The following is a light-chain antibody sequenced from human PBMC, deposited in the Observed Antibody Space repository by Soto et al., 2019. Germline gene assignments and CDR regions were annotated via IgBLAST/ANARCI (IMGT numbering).Light chain of an antibody. CDR2: STN. Sequence: QAVVTQEPSLSVSPGGTVTFTCGLSSGSVSTNYYPSWYQQTPGQSPRTLMYSTNTRSSGVADRFSGSILGNKAALTITGAQADDESDYYCVLYMGSGINVFGGGTQLTVL. CDR1: SGSVSTNYY. CDR3: VLYMGSGINV. J-gene: IGLJ7*01. V-gene: IGLV8-61*01.